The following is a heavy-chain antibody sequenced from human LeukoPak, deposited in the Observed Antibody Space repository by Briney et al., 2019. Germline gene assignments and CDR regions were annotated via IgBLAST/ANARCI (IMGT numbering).Heavy chain of an antibody. CDR3: ARAPVTSCRGAYCYPFDY. J-gene: IGHJ4*02. Sequence: PGGSLRLSCADSGFTFSSYSMNWVRQAPGKGLEWVSTISSSSTYIYYADSVRGRFTISRDNSKNTLYLQMNSLRVDDAAVYYCARAPVTSCRGAYCYPFDYWGQGTLVTVSS. D-gene: IGHD2-21*01. CDR1: GFTFSSYS. CDR2: ISSSSTYI. V-gene: IGHV3-21*04.